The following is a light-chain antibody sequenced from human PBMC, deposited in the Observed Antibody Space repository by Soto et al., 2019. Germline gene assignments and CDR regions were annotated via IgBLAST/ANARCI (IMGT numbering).Light chain of an antibody. J-gene: IGKJ5*01. V-gene: IGKV1-5*03. CDR3: QRRSNWPPIT. CDR2: KAS. CDR1: QTISSW. Sequence: DIEMTQSPSTLSGSVGDRVTITWRGGQTISSWLAWYQQKPGKAPKILIYKASSLESGVPSRFSGSGSGTEFTLTISSLQPDDFAVYSCQRRSNWPPITFGQGTRLEIK.